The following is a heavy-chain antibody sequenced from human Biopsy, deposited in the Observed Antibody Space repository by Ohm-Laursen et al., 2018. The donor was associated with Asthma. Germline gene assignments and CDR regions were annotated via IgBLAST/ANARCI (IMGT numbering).Heavy chain of an antibody. V-gene: IGHV3-23*01. CDR3: ARGDSSGWSHYYFDY. CDR1: GFTVSSNG. D-gene: IGHD6-19*01. J-gene: IGHJ4*02. CDR2: ITGSGGTT. Sequence: SLRLSCTASGFTVSSNGMSWVRQPPGKGLEWVSVITGSGGTTYYADSVRGRFTISRDFYKNTLYLQMDSLRAEDTAVYYCARGDSSGWSHYYFDYWGQGTLVTVSS.